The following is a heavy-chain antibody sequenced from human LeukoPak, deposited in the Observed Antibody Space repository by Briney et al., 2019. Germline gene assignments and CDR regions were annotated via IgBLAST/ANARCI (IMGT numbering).Heavy chain of an antibody. CDR3: ARDGDSSALDY. J-gene: IGHJ4*02. V-gene: IGHV4-39*07. CDR2: IYYSGST. CDR1: GGSISSSSYY. D-gene: IGHD3-22*01. Sequence: PSETLSLTCTVSGGSISSSSYYWGWIRQPPGKGLEWIGSIYYSGSTYYNLSLKSRVTISVDTSKNQFSLKLSSVTAADTAVYYCARDGDSSALDYWGQGTLVTVSS.